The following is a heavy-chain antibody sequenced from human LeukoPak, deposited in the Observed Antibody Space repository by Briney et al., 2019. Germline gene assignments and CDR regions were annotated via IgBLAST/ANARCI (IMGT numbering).Heavy chain of an antibody. J-gene: IGHJ5*02. CDR1: GFTFSSYA. V-gene: IGHV3-23*01. CDR2: ISGSGGST. D-gene: IGHD6-13*01. CDR3: AKAPLITSSSWYHWFDP. Sequence: PGESMRLSCAASGFTFSSYAMSWVRQAPGKVLEWVSAISGSGGSTYYADSVKGRFTISRDNSKNTLYLQMNSLRAEDTAVYYCAKAPLITSSSWYHWFDPWGQGTLVTVSS.